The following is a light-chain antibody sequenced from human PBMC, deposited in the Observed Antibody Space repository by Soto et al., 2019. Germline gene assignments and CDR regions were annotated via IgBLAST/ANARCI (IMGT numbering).Light chain of an antibody. J-gene: IGKJ3*01. V-gene: IGKV1-5*03. CDR2: KAS. Sequence: DIQMTQAPSTLSASVGDRVTITCRASQSISSWLAWYQQKPGKAPKVLIYKASSLESGVPSRFSGSGSGTEFTLTISSLQPDDFATYYCHQYNSGGFTFGPGTKVDIK. CDR1: QSISSW. CDR3: HQYNSGGFT.